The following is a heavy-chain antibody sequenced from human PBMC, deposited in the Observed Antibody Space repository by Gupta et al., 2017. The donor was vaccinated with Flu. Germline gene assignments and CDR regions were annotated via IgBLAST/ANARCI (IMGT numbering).Heavy chain of an antibody. CDR2: IYSGGST. J-gene: IGHJ3*02. D-gene: IGHD3-10*01. Sequence: EVQLLESGVGLVQPGGSLRLSCAASGFTVSSNYMSWVRQAPGKGLEWVSVIYSGGSTYYADSVKGRFTISRDNSKNTLYLQMNSLRAEDTAVYYCARERGMVRGVIDIWGQGTMVTVSS. CDR3: ARERGMVRGVIDI. CDR1: GFTVSSNY. V-gene: IGHV3-66*02.